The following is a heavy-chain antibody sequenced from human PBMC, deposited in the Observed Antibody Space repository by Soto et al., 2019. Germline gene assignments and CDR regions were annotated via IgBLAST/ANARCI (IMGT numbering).Heavy chain of an antibody. D-gene: IGHD4-17*01. CDR1: GFTVSSHA. CDR2: VTADGGT. V-gene: IGHV3-23*01. Sequence: GGSLRLSCEGSGFTVSSHAMTWIRQAPGKGPEWVSTVTADGGTYYADSVKGRFTISRDNSKNTLYLQMNSLGVEDTAAYYCARDVPDYDAFDIWGQGTMVTVSS. J-gene: IGHJ3*02. CDR3: ARDVPDYDAFDI.